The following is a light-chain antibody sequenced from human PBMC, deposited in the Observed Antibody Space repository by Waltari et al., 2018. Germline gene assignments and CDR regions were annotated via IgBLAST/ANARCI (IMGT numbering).Light chain of an antibody. CDR2: GAS. V-gene: IGKV3-20*01. Sequence: SCRAVQSVSRSLAWFQQKPGQAPRLLIYGASTRATGIPDRFSGSDSGTDFSLNISKLEPDDFAVYYCQHYLILPVTFGQGTTVEI. J-gene: IGKJ1*01. CDR1: QSVSRS. CDR3: QHYLILPVT.